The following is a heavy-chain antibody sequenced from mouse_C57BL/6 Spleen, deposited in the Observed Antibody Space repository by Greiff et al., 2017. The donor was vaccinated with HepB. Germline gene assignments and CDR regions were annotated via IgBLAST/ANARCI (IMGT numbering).Heavy chain of an antibody. CDR3: ARSPLGGSFDD. Sequence: QVQLQQPGAELVRPGSSVKLSCKASGHTFTSYWMHWVKQRPIQGLEWIGNIDPSDSETHYNQKFKDKATLTVDKSSSTAYMQLSSLPSEDSAVYECARSPLGGSFDDWGQGTTLTVSS. J-gene: IGHJ2*01. V-gene: IGHV1-52*01. CDR1: GHTFTSYW. CDR2: IDPSDSET. D-gene: IGHD4-1*01.